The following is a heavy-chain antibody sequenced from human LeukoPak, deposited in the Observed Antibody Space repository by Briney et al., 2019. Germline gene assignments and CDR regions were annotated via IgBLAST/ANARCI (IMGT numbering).Heavy chain of an antibody. D-gene: IGHD2-15*01. CDR2: IKQDGSEK. Sequence: GGSLRLSCAASGFTFSTYWMSWDRQAPGKGLEWVANIKQDGSEKYYVDSVKGRFTISRDNAKNSLYLQMNSLRAEDTAVYYCASLKIVVVVAAREFDAFDIWGQGTMVTVSS. CDR1: GFTFSTYW. V-gene: IGHV3-7*01. CDR3: ASLKIVVVVAAREFDAFDI. J-gene: IGHJ3*02.